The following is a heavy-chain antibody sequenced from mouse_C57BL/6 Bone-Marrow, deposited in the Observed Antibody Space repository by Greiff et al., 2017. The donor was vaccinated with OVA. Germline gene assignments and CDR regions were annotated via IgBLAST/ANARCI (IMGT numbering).Heavy chain of an antibody. CDR1: GYTFTEYT. CDR2: FYPGSGSI. J-gene: IGHJ3*01. V-gene: IGHV1-62-2*01. CDR3: ARHEGGGMIRAWFAY. D-gene: IGHD2-4*01. Sequence: VKLMESGAELVKPGASVKLSCKASGYTFTEYTIHWVKQRSGQGLEWIGWFYPGSGSIKYNEKFKDKATLTADKSSSTVYMELSRLTSEDSAVYFCARHEGGGMIRAWFAYWGQGTLVTVSA.